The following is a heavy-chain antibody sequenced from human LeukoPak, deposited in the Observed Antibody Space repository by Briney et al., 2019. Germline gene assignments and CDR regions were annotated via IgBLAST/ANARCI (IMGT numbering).Heavy chain of an antibody. Sequence: GGSLRLSCAASGFTFSSYPLSWVRQAPGKGLQWVSAISNGGGSAYYADSVKGRFTISRDNSKSTLYLQMNSLRAEDTAIYYCAARPRMPPRFDYWGQGTLVTVSS. CDR2: ISNGGGSA. CDR3: AARPRMPPRFDY. J-gene: IGHJ4*02. D-gene: IGHD1-14*01. CDR1: GFTFSSYP. V-gene: IGHV3-23*01.